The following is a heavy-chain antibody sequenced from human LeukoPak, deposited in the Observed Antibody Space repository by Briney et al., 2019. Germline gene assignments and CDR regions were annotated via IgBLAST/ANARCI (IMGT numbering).Heavy chain of an antibody. CDR2: INHSGST. D-gene: IGHD6-13*01. CDR3: ARLRKIAAAGTCFDY. Sequence: SETLSLTCAVYGGSFSGYYWSWIRQPPGKGLEWIGEINHSGSTNYNPSLKSRVTISVDTSKNQFSLKLSSVTAADTAVYYCARLRKIAAAGTCFDYWGQGTLVTVSS. CDR1: GGSFSGYY. V-gene: IGHV4-34*01. J-gene: IGHJ4*02.